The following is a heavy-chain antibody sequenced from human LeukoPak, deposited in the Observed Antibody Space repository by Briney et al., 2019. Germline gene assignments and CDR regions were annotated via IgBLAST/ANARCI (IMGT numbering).Heavy chain of an antibody. CDR3: AKGTVGAKY. D-gene: IGHD1-26*01. V-gene: IGHV3-48*04. CDR1: GFTLTSDS. Sequence: GGSLRLSRAASGFTLTSDSMNWVRQAPGKGLEWISYISSGATTTYYADSVKGRFTISRDNAKNSLYLQTNSLRVDDTAVYYCAKGTVGAKYWGQGTLVIVSS. CDR2: ISSGATTT. J-gene: IGHJ4*02.